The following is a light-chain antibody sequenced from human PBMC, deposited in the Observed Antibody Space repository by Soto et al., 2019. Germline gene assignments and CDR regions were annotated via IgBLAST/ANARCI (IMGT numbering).Light chain of an antibody. CDR2: DAS. V-gene: IGKV3-11*01. CDR3: QQRSNWPVT. Sequence: EIMLTQSPATLSVSPEERATLSCRASQSVGSNLAWYQQKPGQAPRLLIYDASNRAAGIPARFSGSGSGTDFSLTISSLEPEDFAVYYCQQRSNWPVTFGQGTRLEIK. CDR1: QSVGSN. J-gene: IGKJ5*01.